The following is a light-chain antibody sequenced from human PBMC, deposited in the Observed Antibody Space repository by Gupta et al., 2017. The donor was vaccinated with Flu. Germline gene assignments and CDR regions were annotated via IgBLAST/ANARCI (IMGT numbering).Light chain of an antibody. CDR1: QSVSSY. CDR3: QQRSNCPDT. CDR2: DAS. V-gene: IGKV3-11*01. Sequence: PATLSLSPGESATLSCRASQSVSSYLAWYQQKPGQAPRLLIYDASNRATGIPARFSGSGSGTDFTLTISSLEPEDFAVYYCQQRSNCPDTFGQGTKMEIK. J-gene: IGKJ2*01.